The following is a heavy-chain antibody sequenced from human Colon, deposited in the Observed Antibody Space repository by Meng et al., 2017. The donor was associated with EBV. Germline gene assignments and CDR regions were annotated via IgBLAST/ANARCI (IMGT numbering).Heavy chain of an antibody. CDR2: IDDSGNI. Sequence: VHLQRRGAGLLQPSETLSLTCTVYGGPFSGFYWTWIRQSPGKGLEWIGEIDDSGNIIYNPSLKSRVTISGDTSKNQFSLNVSSVTAADTAVYYCARSRWLLLQLWGQGTLVTVSS. CDR1: GGPFSGFY. V-gene: IGHV4-34*01. D-gene: IGHD3-22*01. J-gene: IGHJ4*02. CDR3: ARSRWLLLQL.